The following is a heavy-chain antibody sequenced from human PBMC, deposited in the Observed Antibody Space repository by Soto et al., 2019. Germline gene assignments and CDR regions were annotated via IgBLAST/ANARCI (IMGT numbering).Heavy chain of an antibody. CDR2: IIPIFGTA. D-gene: IGHD3-10*01. V-gene: IGHV1-69*13. CDR1: GGTFSSYT. J-gene: IGHJ6*02. CDR3: AKIPSYYGSGKRGPYYYGMDV. Sequence: VKVSCKASGGTFSSYTISWVRQAPGQGLEWMGGIIPIFGTANYAQKFQGRVTITADESTSTAYMELSSLRSEDTAVYYCAKIPSYYGSGKRGPYYYGMDVWGQGTTVTVSS.